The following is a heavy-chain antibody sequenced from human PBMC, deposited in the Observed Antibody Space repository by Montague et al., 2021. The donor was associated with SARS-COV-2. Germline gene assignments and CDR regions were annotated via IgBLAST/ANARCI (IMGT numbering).Heavy chain of an antibody. D-gene: IGHD6-13*01. Sequence: SETLSLTCTVSGGSISSSSYYWGWIRQPPGKGLEWIGSIYYSGSTYYNPSLKSRVTTSVDTSKNQFSLKLSSVTAADTAVYYCARVGRQQLVRLSGMDVWGQGTRVVVSS. CDR3: ARVGRQQLVRLSGMDV. CDR1: GGSISSSSYY. V-gene: IGHV4-39*07. CDR2: IYYSGST. J-gene: IGHJ6*02.